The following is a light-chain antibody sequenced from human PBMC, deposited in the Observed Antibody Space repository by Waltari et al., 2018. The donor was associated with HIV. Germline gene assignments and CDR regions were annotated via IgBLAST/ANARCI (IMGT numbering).Light chain of an antibody. Sequence: QSALTQPPSASGSPGQSVTISCTGTSSDVGGYNYVSWYQQHPGKAPKLMIYEVSKRPSGVPDRFSGSNAGNTASLTVSGLQVEDEADYYGSAYAGSSNVLFGGGTKLTVL. J-gene: IGLJ2*01. V-gene: IGLV2-8*01. CDR2: EVS. CDR1: SSDVGGYNY. CDR3: SAYAGSSNVL.